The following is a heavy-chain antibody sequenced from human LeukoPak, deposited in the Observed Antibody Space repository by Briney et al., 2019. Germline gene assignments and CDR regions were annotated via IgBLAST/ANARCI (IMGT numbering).Heavy chain of an antibody. Sequence: GGSLRPSCAASGFTFSSYAMSWVRQAPGKGLEWVSAISGSGGSTYYADSVKGRFTISRDNSKNTLYLQMNSLRAEDTAVYYCAKDHGYGDYKGEYYFDYWGQGTLVTVSS. V-gene: IGHV3-23*01. CDR2: ISGSGGST. D-gene: IGHD4-17*01. CDR1: GFTFSSYA. J-gene: IGHJ4*02. CDR3: AKDHGYGDYKGEYYFDY.